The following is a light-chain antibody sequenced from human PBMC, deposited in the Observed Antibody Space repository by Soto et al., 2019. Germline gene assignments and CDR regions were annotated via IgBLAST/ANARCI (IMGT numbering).Light chain of an antibody. CDR2: EVS. CDR3: SSYTSSSTI. Sequence: QSALTQPASVSGPPGQSITISCTGTSSDVGGYNYVSWYQQHPGKAPKLMIYEVSNRPSGVSNRFSGSKSGNTASLTISGLQAEDEADYYCSSYTSSSTIFGTGTKVTVL. V-gene: IGLV2-14*01. J-gene: IGLJ1*01. CDR1: SSDVGGYNY.